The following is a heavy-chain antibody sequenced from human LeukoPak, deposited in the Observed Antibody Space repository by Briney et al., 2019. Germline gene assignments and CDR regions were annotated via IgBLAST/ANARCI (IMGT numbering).Heavy chain of an antibody. CDR3: VKGALGDWSVEY. CDR1: GFTFSTHS. J-gene: IGHJ4*02. Sequence: GGSLRFSCSASGFTFSTHSMYWVRQAPGKGLEYVSGINNNGGSTYYPDSVKGRFTISRDNSKSTLYLQMSSLRVEDTAVYYCVKGALGDWSVEYWGQGTLVTVSS. CDR2: INNNGGST. D-gene: IGHD2-21*02. V-gene: IGHV3-64D*06.